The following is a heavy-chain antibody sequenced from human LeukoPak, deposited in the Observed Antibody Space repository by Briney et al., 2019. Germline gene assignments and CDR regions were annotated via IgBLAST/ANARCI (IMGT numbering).Heavy chain of an antibody. D-gene: IGHD2-15*01. V-gene: IGHV1-8*03. Sequence: GASVKVSCKASGYTFTGYYMHWVRQAPGQGLEWMGWMNPNSGNTGYAQKFQGRVTITRNTSISTAYMELSSLRSEDTAVYYCASLYCSGGSCYFDYWGQGTLVTVSS. CDR3: ASLYCSGGSCYFDY. J-gene: IGHJ4*02. CDR2: MNPNSGNT. CDR1: GYTFTGYY.